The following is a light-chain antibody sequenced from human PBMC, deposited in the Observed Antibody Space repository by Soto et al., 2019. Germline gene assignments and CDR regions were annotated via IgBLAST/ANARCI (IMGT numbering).Light chain of an antibody. Sequence: QSALTQPPSASATPGQRVTISCSGRSSDVGSNTVNWYQQFPGAAPKLLIYSNDQRPSGVPDRFSASKSGTSASLAISGLQSEDEADYYCATWDDSLFGHVFGTGTSHRP. V-gene: IGLV1-44*01. CDR1: SSDVGSNT. CDR3: ATWDDSLFGHV. J-gene: IGLJ1*01. CDR2: SND.